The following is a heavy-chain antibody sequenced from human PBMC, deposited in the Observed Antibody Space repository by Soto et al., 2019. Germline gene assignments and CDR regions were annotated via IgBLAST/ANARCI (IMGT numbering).Heavy chain of an antibody. CDR1: GYTFTSYG. CDR3: ARDPGRGYYDSSGYVDY. V-gene: IGHV1-18*04. J-gene: IGHJ4*02. Sequence: GASVKVSGKASGYTFTSYGISWVRQAPGQGLEWMGWISAYNGNTNYAQKLQGRVTMTTDTSTSTAYMELRSLRSDDTAVYYCARDPGRGYYDSSGYVDYWGQGTLVTVSS. D-gene: IGHD3-22*01. CDR2: ISAYNGNT.